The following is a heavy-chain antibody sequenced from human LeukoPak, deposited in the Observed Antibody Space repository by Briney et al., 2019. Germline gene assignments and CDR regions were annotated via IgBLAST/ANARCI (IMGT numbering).Heavy chain of an antibody. D-gene: IGHD2-15*01. V-gene: IGHV1-2*02. Sequence: ASVKVSCKGSGYTFTRYYMHWVRQAPGQGLEWVGWINPNSGGTNYAQKFQGRVTMTRDTSISTAYMELSRLRSDDTAVYYCARQGHPCSGGSCYSLDYWGQGTLVTVSS. CDR3: ARQGHPCSGGSCYSLDY. CDR2: INPNSGGT. J-gene: IGHJ4*02. CDR1: GYTFTRYY.